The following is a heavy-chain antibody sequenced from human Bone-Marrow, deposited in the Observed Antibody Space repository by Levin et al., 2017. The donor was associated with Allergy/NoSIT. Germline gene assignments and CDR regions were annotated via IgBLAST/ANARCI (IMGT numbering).Heavy chain of an antibody. J-gene: IGHJ4*02. CDR1: GGSISGSY. Sequence: HSQTLSLPCTVSGGSISGSYWSWVRQPPGKGLEWVGHIFYSGSTNYNPSLKSRVTISINTSKNQFSLNLTSVTAADTAFYYCARSVAGEFDYWGQGTLVTVSS. D-gene: IGHD3-10*01. V-gene: IGHV4-59*01. CDR3: ARSVAGEFDY. CDR2: IFYSGST.